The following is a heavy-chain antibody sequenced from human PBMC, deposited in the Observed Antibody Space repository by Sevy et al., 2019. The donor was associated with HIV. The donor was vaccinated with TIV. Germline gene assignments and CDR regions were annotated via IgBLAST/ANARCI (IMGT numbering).Heavy chain of an antibody. J-gene: IGHJ3*02. CDR2: FYGSGGAT. Sequence: GGSLRLSCKPSGFTFITYAMNWVRQAPGKGLEWVSTFYGSGGATYYADSVKGRFTISRDNSKNTRYLQMNSLRTEASAVYYCAGGRYDSSASFDYFDIWGQGTMVTVSS. V-gene: IGHV3-23*01. CDR3: AGGRYDSSASFDYFDI. CDR1: GFTFITYA. D-gene: IGHD3-22*01.